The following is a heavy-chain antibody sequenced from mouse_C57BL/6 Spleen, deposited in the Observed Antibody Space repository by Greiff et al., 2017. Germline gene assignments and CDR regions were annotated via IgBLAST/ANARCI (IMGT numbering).Heavy chain of an antibody. J-gene: IGHJ1*03. CDR3: ARSITTVVAPGSFDV. CDR2: IDPSDSYT. D-gene: IGHD1-1*01. CDR1: GYTFTSYW. Sequence: QVHVKQPGAELVMPGASVKLSCKASGYTFTSYWMHWVKQRPGQGLEWIGEIDPSDSYTNYNQKFKGKSTLTVDKSSSTAYMQLSSLTSEDSAVYYCARSITTVVAPGSFDVWGTGTTVTVSS. V-gene: IGHV1-69*01.